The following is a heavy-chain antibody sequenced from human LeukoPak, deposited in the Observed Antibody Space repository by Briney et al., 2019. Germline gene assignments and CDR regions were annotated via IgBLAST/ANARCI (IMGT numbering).Heavy chain of an antibody. CDR2: ISSNGGST. CDR1: GFTFSSYD. CDR3: VKVRWELRPVDYYYGMDV. D-gene: IGHD1-26*01. Sequence: PGGSLRLSCSASGFTFSSYDMHWVRQAPGKGLEYVSAISSNGGSTSYADSVKGRFTISRDNSKNTLYLQMSSLRAEDTAVYCCVKVRWELRPVDYYYGMDVWGQGTTVTVSS. V-gene: IGHV3-64D*09. J-gene: IGHJ6*02.